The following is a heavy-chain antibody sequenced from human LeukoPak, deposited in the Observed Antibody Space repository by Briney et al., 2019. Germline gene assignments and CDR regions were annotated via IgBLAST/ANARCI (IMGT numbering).Heavy chain of an antibody. CDR3: ARDGIRIAAAGPDAFDI. Sequence: GGSLRPSCAASGFTFSSYSVNWVRQAPGKGLEWVSSISSSSSYIYYADSVKGRFTISRDNAKNSLYLQMNSLRAEDTAVYYCARDGIRIAAAGPDAFDIWGQGTMVTVSS. CDR1: GFTFSSYS. D-gene: IGHD6-13*01. CDR2: ISSSSSYI. J-gene: IGHJ3*02. V-gene: IGHV3-21*01.